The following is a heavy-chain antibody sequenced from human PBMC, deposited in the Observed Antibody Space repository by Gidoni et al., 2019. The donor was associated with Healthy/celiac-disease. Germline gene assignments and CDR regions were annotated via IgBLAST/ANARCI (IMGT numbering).Heavy chain of an antibody. J-gene: IGHJ4*02. Sequence: QVQLVQSGAEVKKPGASVKVSCKASGYTFTSYYMHWVRQAPGQGLEWMGIINPSGGSTSYGQKFQGRVTMTRDTSTSAVYMELSSLRSEDTAVYYGAREAAAGTKWYWGQGTLVTVSS. CDR2: INPSGGST. D-gene: IGHD6-13*01. V-gene: IGHV1-46*01. CDR3: AREAAAGTKWY. CDR1: GYTFTSYY.